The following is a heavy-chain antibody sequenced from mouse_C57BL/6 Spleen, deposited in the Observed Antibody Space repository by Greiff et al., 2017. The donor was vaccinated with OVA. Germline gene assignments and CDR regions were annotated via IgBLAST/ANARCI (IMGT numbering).Heavy chain of an antibody. CDR1: GYTFTSYW. CDR2: INPSNGGT. J-gene: IGHJ3*01. CDR3: ARPGNWDEGFAY. D-gene: IGHD4-1*01. V-gene: IGHV1-53*01. Sequence: VQLQQPGTELVKPGASVKLSCKASGYTFTSYWMHWVKQRPGQGLEWIGNINPSNGGTNYNDKFKSKATLTVDKSSSTAYMQRSSLTSEDSAGYDCARPGNWDEGFAYWGQGTLGTVSA.